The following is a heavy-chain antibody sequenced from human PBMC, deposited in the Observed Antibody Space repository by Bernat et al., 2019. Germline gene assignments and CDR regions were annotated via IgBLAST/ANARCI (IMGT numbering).Heavy chain of an antibody. V-gene: IGHV4-59*01. CDR2: TYSSGST. CDR1: GVSIRDYY. CDR3: ARIRADRDFWGPSNYYHYMDV. D-gene: IGHD3-3*01. Sequence: QVQLQESGPRLVKPSETLSLTCSVSGVSIRDYYWMWIRQPPGKGLEWIGYTYSSGSTNYNSSLKSRVTISVDTSKKLFSLNLSSVTAADTAIYYCARIRADRDFWGPSNYYHYMDVWGNGTTVTVAS. J-gene: IGHJ6*03.